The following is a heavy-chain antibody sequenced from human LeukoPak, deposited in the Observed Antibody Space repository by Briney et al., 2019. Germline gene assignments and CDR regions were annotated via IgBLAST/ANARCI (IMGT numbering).Heavy chain of an antibody. CDR3: ARQYYDSTGYYYFDY. Sequence: SETLSLTCTVSGDFITGSTYYWGWIRQPPGKGLEWIGSMHYSGSTYSNPSLRSRVTMSADTSKNQCSLHLKSVTAADTAVYYCARQYYDSTGYYYFDYWGQGTLVTVSS. CDR2: MHYSGST. V-gene: IGHV4-39*01. J-gene: IGHJ4*02. D-gene: IGHD3-22*01. CDR1: GDFITGSTYY.